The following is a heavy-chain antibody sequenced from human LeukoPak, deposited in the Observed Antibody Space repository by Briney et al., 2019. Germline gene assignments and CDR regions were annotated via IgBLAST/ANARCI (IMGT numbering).Heavy chain of an antibody. CDR1: GYTFTSYD. CDR2: MNPNSGNT. V-gene: IGHV1-8*01. CDR3: ARGIRYSSGWYDDYYYMDV. J-gene: IGHJ6*03. D-gene: IGHD6-19*01. Sequence: GASVKVSCKASGYTFTSYDINWVRQATGQGLEWMGWMNPNSGNTGYAQKFQGRVTMTRNTSISTAYMELSSLRSEDTAVYYCARGIRYSSGWYDDYYYMDVWGKGTTVTISS.